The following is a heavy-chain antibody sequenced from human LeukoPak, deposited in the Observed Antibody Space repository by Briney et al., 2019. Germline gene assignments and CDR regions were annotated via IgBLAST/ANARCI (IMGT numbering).Heavy chain of an antibody. V-gene: IGHV6-1*01. CDR1: GDSVSSNSAA. CDR2: TYYRSKWYN. J-gene: IGHJ4*02. D-gene: IGHD2-15*01. Sequence: SQTLSLTCAISGDSVSSNSAAWNWIRQSPSRGLEWLGRTYYRSKWYNDYAVSVKSRITINPDTSKNQFSLQLNSGTPEDTAVYYCARDTEYCSGGSCYRPLDYWGQGTLVTVSS. CDR3: ARDTEYCSGGSCYRPLDY.